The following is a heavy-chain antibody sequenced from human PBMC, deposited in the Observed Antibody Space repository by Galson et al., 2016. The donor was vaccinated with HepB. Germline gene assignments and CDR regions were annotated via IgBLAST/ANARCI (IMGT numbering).Heavy chain of an antibody. CDR1: GASMSPHY. V-gene: IGHV4-59*11. CDR3: ARSDYYARIDY. CDR2: VYYQGGT. Sequence: SETLSLTCTVSGASMSPHYWSWVRQPPGKALEWIGYVYYQGGTNNNPSLKSRVTISVDTSKNQFSLRLRSVTAADTAVYFCARSDYYARIDYWGQGTLVSVSS. J-gene: IGHJ4*02. D-gene: IGHD3-10*01.